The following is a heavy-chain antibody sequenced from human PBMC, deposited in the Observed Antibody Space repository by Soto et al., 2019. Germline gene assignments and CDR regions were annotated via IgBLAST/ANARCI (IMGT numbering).Heavy chain of an antibody. CDR3: ATLGSTRGPNWFDP. CDR1: GYSFTSYW. D-gene: IGHD3-10*01. J-gene: IGHJ5*02. Sequence: GESLKISCKGSGYSFTSYWIGWVRQMPGKGLEWMGIIYPGDSDTRYSPSFQGQVTISADKTISTAYLQWSSLEASEAAIYYWATLGSTRGPNWFDPWGQGTLVTVSS. V-gene: IGHV5-51*01. CDR2: IYPGDSDT.